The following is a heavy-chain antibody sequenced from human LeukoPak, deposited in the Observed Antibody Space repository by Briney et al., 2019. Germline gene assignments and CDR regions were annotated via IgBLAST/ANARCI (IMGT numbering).Heavy chain of an antibody. CDR2: IWYDGSNK. CDR3: ARDIASYGSGSYTPFYYYYGMDV. Sequence: PGGSLRLSCAASGFTFSSYGMHWVRQAPGKGLEWVAVIWYDGSNKYYADSVKGRFTISRDNSKNTLYLQMNSLRAEDTAVYYCARDIASYGSGSYTPFYYYYGMDVWGQGTTVTVSS. V-gene: IGHV3-33*01. CDR1: GFTFSSYG. D-gene: IGHD3-10*01. J-gene: IGHJ6*02.